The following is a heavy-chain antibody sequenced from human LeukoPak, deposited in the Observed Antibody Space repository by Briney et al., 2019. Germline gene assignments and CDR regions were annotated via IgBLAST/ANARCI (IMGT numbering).Heavy chain of an antibody. CDR3: ASILRSSSGYYFDY. CDR1: GFTVSTNY. Sequence: GGSLRLSCAASGFTVSTNYMSWVRQAPGKGLEWVSVIYSGDTTFYADSVRGKFTISRDNSKNTLYLQMNSLRAEDTAVYYCASILRSSSGYYFDYWGQGTLVSVSS. D-gene: IGHD3-10*01. J-gene: IGHJ4*02. V-gene: IGHV3-66*01. CDR2: IYSGDTT.